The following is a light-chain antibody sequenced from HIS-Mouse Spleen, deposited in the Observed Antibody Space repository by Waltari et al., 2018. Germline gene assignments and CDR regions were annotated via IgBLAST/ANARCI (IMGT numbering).Light chain of an antibody. Sequence: QSALTQPASVSGSPGQSITISCTGTSSDVGSYNLVSWYQQHPGKAPKPMIYEGSKRPSGVSNRCSGSKSGNTASLTISGLQAEDEADYYCCSYAGSSTWVFSGGTKLTVL. V-gene: IGLV2-23*01. CDR2: EGS. CDR1: SSDVGSYNL. J-gene: IGLJ3*02. CDR3: CSYAGSSTWV.